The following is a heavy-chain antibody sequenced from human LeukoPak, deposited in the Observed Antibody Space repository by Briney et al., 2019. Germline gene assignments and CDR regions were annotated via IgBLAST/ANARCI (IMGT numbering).Heavy chain of an antibody. CDR2: ISSGSSPK. V-gene: IGHV3-11*04. Sequence: GGSLRLSCAASGFTFSDYAMSWIRQAPGQGLEWVSHISSGSSPKYYADSVRGRFTISRDNAKKSLYLQMNSLRVEDTAVYYCARGDDGAYWGQGTLVTVSS. CDR1: GFTFSDYA. CDR3: ARGDDGAY. J-gene: IGHJ4*02. D-gene: IGHD3-16*01.